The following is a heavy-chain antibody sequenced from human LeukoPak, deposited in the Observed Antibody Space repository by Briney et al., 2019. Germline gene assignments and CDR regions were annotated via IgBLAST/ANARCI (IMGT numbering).Heavy chain of an antibody. V-gene: IGHV1-2*02. Sequence: ASVKVSCKASGYTFADHNIHWVRQAPGQRLEWMGWINPNSGGTNFAQKFQGRVTMTRDTSINTAYMELSGLTSDDTAVYYCARVPDYWGQGTLVTVPS. J-gene: IGHJ4*02. CDR3: ARVPDY. CDR1: GYTFADHN. CDR2: INPNSGGT.